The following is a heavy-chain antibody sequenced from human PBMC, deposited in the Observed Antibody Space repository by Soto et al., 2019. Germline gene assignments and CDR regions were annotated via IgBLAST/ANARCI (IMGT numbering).Heavy chain of an antibody. CDR1: GGSISSGDYY. CDR2: IYYSGST. Sequence: QVQLQESGPGLVKPSQTLSLTCTVSGGSISSGDYYWSWIRQPPGKGLEWIGYIYYSGSTYYNPSLKSRVNISVGTSKNQFSLKPSPVTAADTAVYYCARDRGGTPTNIVVVPAATENEPVLGGWFDPWGQGTLVTVSS. J-gene: IGHJ5*02. CDR3: ARDRGGTPTNIVVVPAATENEPVLGGWFDP. V-gene: IGHV4-30-4*01. D-gene: IGHD2-2*01.